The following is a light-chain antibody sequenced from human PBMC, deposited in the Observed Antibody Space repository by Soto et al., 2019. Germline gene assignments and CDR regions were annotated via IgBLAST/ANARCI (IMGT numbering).Light chain of an antibody. CDR3: TSYVSRMSGSV. CDR1: SSNIGAGYD. CDR2: GNT. Sequence: QSVLTQPPSVSGAPGQRVTISCTGSSSNIGAGYDVHWYQQFPGTAPKLLIYGNTNRPSWVPDRFSGSKSGTSASLAITGLQAEDEADYFSTSYVSRMSGSVFGGRTKLTVL. V-gene: IGLV1-40*01. J-gene: IGLJ2*01.